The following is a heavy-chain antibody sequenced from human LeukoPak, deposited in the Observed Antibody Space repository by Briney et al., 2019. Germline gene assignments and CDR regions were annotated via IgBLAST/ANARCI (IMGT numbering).Heavy chain of an antibody. CDR2: INSDGSST. V-gene: IGHV3-74*01. CDR1: GFTFSSYW. D-gene: IGHD3-10*01. CDR3: AKEGDYYGSGSDRDGFDI. Sequence: GGSLRLSCAASGFTFSSYWMHWVRQAPGKGLVWVSRINSDGSSTSYADSVKGRFTISRDNAKNTLYLQMNSLRPEDTAVYYCAKEGDYYGSGSDRDGFDIWGQGTRATVSS. J-gene: IGHJ3*02.